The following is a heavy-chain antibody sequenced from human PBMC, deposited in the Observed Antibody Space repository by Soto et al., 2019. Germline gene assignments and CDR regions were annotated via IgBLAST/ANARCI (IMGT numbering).Heavy chain of an antibody. J-gene: IGHJ4*02. V-gene: IGHV3-23*01. Sequence: GGSLRLSCAASGFTFRMYAMSWVRQAPGKGLEWVSTISGNGGTSYADFVRGRFTISRDNSKNTLYLQMNSLRAEDTATYYCAKDAPGSGWLSDYWGQGTRVTVST. D-gene: IGHD3-22*01. CDR3: AKDAPGSGWLSDY. CDR1: GFTFRMYA. CDR2: ISGNGGT.